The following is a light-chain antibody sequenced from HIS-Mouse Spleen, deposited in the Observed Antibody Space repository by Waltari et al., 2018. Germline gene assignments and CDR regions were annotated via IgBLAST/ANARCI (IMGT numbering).Light chain of an antibody. J-gene: IGLJ3*02. CDR2: GNS. Sequence: QSVLTQPPSVSGAPGQRVTISCTGSSPNIGAGYDLPWYQQLPGTAPKLLIYGNSNRPSGVPDRFSGSKSGTSASLAITGLQAEDEADYYCQSYDSSLSVPWVFGGGTKLTVL. V-gene: IGLV1-40*01. CDR1: SPNIGAGYD. CDR3: QSYDSSLSVPWV.